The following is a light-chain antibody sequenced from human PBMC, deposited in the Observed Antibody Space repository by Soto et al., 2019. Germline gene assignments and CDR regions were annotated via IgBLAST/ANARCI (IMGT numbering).Light chain of an antibody. CDR3: LLSYRGAHWV. Sequence: QTAVTQEPSLTVSPGGTVTLTCASNTGAVTSGHYPFWFQQKPGQAPRTLIYDTNNKHSWTPPRFSGSLLGDKAALTLSGAQPEDEAEYYCLLSYRGAHWVFGGGTKLTVL. J-gene: IGLJ3*02. CDR1: TGAVTSGHY. CDR2: DTN. V-gene: IGLV7-46*01.